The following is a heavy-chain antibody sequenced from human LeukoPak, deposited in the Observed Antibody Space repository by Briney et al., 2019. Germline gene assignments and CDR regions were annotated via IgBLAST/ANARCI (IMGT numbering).Heavy chain of an antibody. CDR2: IKPDGDEK. CDR1: GFTFSSDW. Sequence: GGSLRLSCAASGFTFSSDWMTWVRQAPGKGLEWVANIKPDGDEKNYVDSVRGRFTISRDNARNSLYLQMNYLTVEDTAVYYCASKLWWDKGFDYWGQGTLVTVSS. D-gene: IGHD2-21*01. V-gene: IGHV3-7*01. CDR3: ASKLWWDKGFDY. J-gene: IGHJ4*02.